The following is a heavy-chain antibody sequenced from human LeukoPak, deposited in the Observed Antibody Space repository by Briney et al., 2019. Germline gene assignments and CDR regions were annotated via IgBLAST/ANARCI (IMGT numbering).Heavy chain of an antibody. CDR3: AWMPRGAAFDI. V-gene: IGHV4-4*08. CDR2: IYTSGGT. J-gene: IGHJ3*02. D-gene: IGHD2-2*01. Sequence: SETLSLTCTVSGGSISTYYWSWVRQPPGKGLEWLGYIYTSGGTNYNPSLKSRVAIYVDASKNQFSLKLSSVTAADTAVYYCAWMPRGAAFDIWGQGTMVTVSS. CDR1: GGSISTYY.